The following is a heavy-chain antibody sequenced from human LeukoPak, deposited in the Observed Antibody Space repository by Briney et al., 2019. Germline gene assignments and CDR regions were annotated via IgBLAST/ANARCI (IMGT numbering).Heavy chain of an antibody. V-gene: IGHV4-59*01. D-gene: IGHD5-24*01. J-gene: IGHJ3*02. CDR2: IYYTGSI. CDR3: ARWLQLPDGAFDI. Sequence: PSETLSLTCTVSGXSISGYYWSWVRQPPGKGLEWIGYIYYTGSINYHPSLKSRVTISVDTSKNQFSLKLSSVTAADTAVYYGARWLQLPDGAFDIWGQGTMVTVSS. CDR1: GXSISGYY.